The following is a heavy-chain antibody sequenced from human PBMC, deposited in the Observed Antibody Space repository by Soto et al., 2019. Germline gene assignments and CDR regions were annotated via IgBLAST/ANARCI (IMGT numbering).Heavy chain of an antibody. Sequence: QVQLVQSGAEVKKPGASVKVSCKASGYTFTSYAMHWVRQAPGQRLEWMGWINAGNGNTKYSQKFQGRVTITRDTSASTAYMELSSLRSEDTAVYYCATTPPEYSISSGHRSRPNTAPHWGQGTLVTVSS. V-gene: IGHV1-3*01. J-gene: IGHJ4*02. D-gene: IGHD6-6*01. CDR2: INAGNGNT. CDR1: GYTFTSYA. CDR3: ATTPPEYSISSGHRSRPNTAPH.